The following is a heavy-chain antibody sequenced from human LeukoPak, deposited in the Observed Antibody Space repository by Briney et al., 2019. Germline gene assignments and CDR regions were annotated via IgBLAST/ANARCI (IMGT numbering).Heavy chain of an antibody. D-gene: IGHD3-22*01. CDR1: GGSFSGYY. V-gene: IGHV4-34*01. CDR3: ARDTRSYDSSGYYFFDF. Sequence: SETLSLTCAVYGGSFSGYYWSWIRQPPGKGLEWIGEINHSGSTNYNPSLKSRVTISVDTSKNQFSLKLSSVTAADTAVYFCARDTRSYDSSGYYFFDFWGQGTLVTVSS. CDR2: INHSGST. J-gene: IGHJ4*02.